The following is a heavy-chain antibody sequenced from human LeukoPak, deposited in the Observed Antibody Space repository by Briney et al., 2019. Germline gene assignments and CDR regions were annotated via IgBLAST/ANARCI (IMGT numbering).Heavy chain of an antibody. CDR2: INHSGST. J-gene: IGHJ3*02. CDR3: ARWKPNYYDSSGYYRLAAFDI. D-gene: IGHD3-22*01. Sequence: SETLSLTCAVYGGSFSGYYWSWIRQPPGKGLEWIGEINHSGSTNYNPSLKSRVTISVDTSKNQFSLKLSSVTAADTAVYYCARWKPNYYDSSGYYRLAAFDIWGQGTMVTVSS. V-gene: IGHV4-34*01. CDR1: GGSFSGYY.